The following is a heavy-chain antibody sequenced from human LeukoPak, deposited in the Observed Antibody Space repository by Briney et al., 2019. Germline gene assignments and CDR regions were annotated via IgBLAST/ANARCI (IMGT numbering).Heavy chain of an antibody. J-gene: IGHJ4*02. CDR1: GFTFSSYW. D-gene: IGHD3-22*01. V-gene: IGHV3-7*01. Sequence: GGSLRLSCAASGFTFSSYWMSWVRRAPGKGLEWVANIKQDGSEKYYVDSVKGRFTISRDNAKNSLYLQMNSLRAEDTAVYYCARVFHYYDSSGLDYWGQGTLVTVSS. CDR2: IKQDGSEK. CDR3: ARVFHYYDSSGLDY.